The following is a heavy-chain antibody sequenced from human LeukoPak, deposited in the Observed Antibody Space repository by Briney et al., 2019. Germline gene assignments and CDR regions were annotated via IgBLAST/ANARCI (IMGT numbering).Heavy chain of an antibody. CDR1: GFTFSSYG. V-gene: IGHV3-30*02. CDR2: IRYDGSNK. Sequence: GGSLRLSCAASGFTFSSYGMHWVRQAPGKGLEWVAFIRYDGSNKYYADSVKGRFTISRDNSKNTLYLQMNSLRAEDTAVYYCAKGSSRYSSSLPGFDYWGQGTLVTVSS. D-gene: IGHD6-13*01. J-gene: IGHJ4*02. CDR3: AKGSSRYSSSLPGFDY.